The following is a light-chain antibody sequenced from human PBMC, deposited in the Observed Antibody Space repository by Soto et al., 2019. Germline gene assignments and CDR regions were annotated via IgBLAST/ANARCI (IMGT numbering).Light chain of an antibody. Sequence: IVLTQSPGTRSLSPGDRATLPCRASQSVSSYLAWYQHKPGHAPRLRIYGASSRATGIPDRFSGSGSGTDFTLTISRLEASDSAVYYCQQYGSSHTFGQGTRLEIK. CDR2: GAS. J-gene: IGKJ5*01. CDR3: QQYGSSHT. V-gene: IGKV3-20*01. CDR1: QSVSSY.